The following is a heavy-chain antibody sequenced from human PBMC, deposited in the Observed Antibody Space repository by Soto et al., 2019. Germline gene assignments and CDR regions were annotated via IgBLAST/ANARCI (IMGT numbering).Heavy chain of an antibody. CDR2: ISAYNDNT. D-gene: IGHD6-19*01. J-gene: IGHJ4*02. Sequence: ASVKVSCKASGYTFTSYGISWVRQAPGQRLEWMGWISAYNDNTNYAQRLQGRVTITTDTSASTADMELSGLTSEDTAVYYCAKSKGGWTLDFWGPGTLVTVSS. V-gene: IGHV1-18*01. CDR1: GYTFTSYG. CDR3: AKSKGGWTLDF.